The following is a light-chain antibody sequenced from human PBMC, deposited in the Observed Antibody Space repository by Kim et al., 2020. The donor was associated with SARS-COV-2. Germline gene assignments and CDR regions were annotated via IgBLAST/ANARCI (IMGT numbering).Light chain of an antibody. Sequence: LTQPASVSGSPGQSITISCTGTSSDVGGYDHVSWYQQYPGKAPKLMIYDVSHRPSGVSNRFSGYKSGKTASLTISGLQAEDEADYYCSSYTATTTLVFGGGTQLTVL. J-gene: IGLJ2*01. CDR1: SSDVGGYDH. CDR2: DVS. V-gene: IGLV2-14*03. CDR3: SSYTATTTLV.